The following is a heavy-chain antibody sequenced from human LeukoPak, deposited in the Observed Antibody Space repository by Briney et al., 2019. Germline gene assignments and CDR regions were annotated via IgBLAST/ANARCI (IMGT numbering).Heavy chain of an antibody. CDR2: INHSGST. CDR1: GGSINNYY. V-gene: IGHV4-34*01. CDR3: TRGAIVATVNWFDP. J-gene: IGHJ5*02. Sequence: SETLSLTCTVSGGSINNYYWSWIRQPPGKGLEWIGEINHSGSTNYNPSLKSRVTISVDTSKNQFSLKLSSVTAADTAVYYCTRGAIVATVNWFDPWGQGTLVTVSS. D-gene: IGHD5-12*01.